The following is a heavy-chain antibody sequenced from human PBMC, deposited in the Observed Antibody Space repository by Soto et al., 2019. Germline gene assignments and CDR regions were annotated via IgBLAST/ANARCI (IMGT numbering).Heavy chain of an antibody. D-gene: IGHD3-16*01. CDR3: ARDNYGDGMDV. CDR1: GESIVTSY. CDR2: RHTNGVS. V-gene: IGHV4-4*08. J-gene: IGHJ6*02. Sequence: QVQLQESGPGLVKPSETLSLTCTVSGESIVTSYWSWIRHPPGKGLEWIGYRHTNGVSNYNPSLXXXXXXXXXXXQNQVSLKLTSVTAADTAVYYCARDNYGDGMDVWGQGTTVVVSS.